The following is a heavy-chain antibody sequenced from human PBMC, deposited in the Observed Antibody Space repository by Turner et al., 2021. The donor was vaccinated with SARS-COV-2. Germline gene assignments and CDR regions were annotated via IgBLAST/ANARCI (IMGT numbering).Heavy chain of an antibody. D-gene: IGHD5-12*01. CDR3: ARESVATMVYDGMDV. V-gene: IGHV3-30-3*01. Sequence: QVQLVESGGGVVQPGRSLRLSCAASGFTFSSNVMHWVRQAPGKGLEWVAVISYDGSNKYYADSVKGRFTISRDNSKNTLYLQMNSLRAEDTAVYYCARESVATMVYDGMDVWGQGTTVTVSS. J-gene: IGHJ6*02. CDR2: ISYDGSNK. CDR1: GFTFSSNV.